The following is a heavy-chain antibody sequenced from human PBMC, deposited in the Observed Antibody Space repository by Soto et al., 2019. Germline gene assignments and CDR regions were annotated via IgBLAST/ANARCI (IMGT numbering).Heavy chain of an antibody. CDR3: ALQTGHN. J-gene: IGHJ4*02. CDR2: ISYDGSNK. Sequence: QVQLVESGGGVVQPGRSLRLSCAASGFTFSSYGMHWVRQAPGKGLEWVAVISYDGSNKYYADSVKGRFTISRDNSKNTLYLQMNSLRAEDTAVYYCALQTGHNWGQGTLFTVSS. V-gene: IGHV3-30*03. CDR1: GFTFSSYG.